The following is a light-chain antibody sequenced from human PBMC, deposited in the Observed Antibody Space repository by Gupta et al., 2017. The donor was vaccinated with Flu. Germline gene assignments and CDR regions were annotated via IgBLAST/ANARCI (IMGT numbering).Light chain of an antibody. Sequence: SYVLTQPPSVSVAPGQTARITSGGNDSGSKSVHWYQQKPGRAPGLVVYHDSDRPPGIPERFSGSDSGNAATLTITRVGAGEEADAYYYLSDSTKSYNDCVFGGGTKLTVL. CDR2: HDS. V-gene: IGLV3-21*02. CDR1: DSGSKS. J-gene: IGLJ3*02. CDR3: YLSDSTKSYNDCV.